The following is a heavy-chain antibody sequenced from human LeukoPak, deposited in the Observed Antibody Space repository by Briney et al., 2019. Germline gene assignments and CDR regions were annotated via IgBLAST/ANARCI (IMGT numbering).Heavy chain of an antibody. CDR3: AKEYGSGSYFHY. V-gene: IGHV3-30*02. CDR1: GFTFSSYG. J-gene: IGHJ4*02. CDR2: IRYDGSNK. Sequence: GGSLRLSCAASGFTFSSYGMHWVRQAPGKGLEWVAFIRYDGSNKYYADSVKGRFTISGDNSKNTLYLQMNSLRAEDTAVYYCAKEYGSGSYFHYWGQGTLVTVSS. D-gene: IGHD3-10*01.